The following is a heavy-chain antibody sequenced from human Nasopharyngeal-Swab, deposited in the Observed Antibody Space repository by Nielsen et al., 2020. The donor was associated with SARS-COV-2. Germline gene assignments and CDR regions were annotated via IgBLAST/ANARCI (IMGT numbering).Heavy chain of an antibody. V-gene: IGHV4-61*01. Sequence: SETLSLTCTVSGGSISSSSYYWSWIRQPPGKGLEWIGYIYYSGSTNYNPSLKSRVTISVDTSKNQFSLKLSSVTAADTAVYYCARVGAAAGRGENYYYYYGMDVWGQGTTVTVSS. J-gene: IGHJ6*02. CDR2: IYYSGST. CDR3: ARVGAAAGRGENYYYYYGMDV. D-gene: IGHD6-13*01. CDR1: GGSISSSSYY.